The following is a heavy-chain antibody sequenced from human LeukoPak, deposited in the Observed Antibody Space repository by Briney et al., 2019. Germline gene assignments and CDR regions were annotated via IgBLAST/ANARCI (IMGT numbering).Heavy chain of an antibody. Sequence: AGGSLRLSCAASGFTFSNYGMHWVRQAPGKGLEWVAVIWYDASNKYYVDSVKGRFTISRDNSKNTVYLQMNSLRAEDTAVYYCAKLRLTVDGDFQHWGQGTLVTVSS. CDR2: IWYDASNK. V-gene: IGHV3-33*06. D-gene: IGHD4/OR15-4a*01. CDR1: GFTFSNYG. J-gene: IGHJ1*01. CDR3: AKLRLTVDGDFQH.